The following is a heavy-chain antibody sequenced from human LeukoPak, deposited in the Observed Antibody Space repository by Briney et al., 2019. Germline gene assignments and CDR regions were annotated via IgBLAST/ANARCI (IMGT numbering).Heavy chain of an antibody. CDR3: ARGGSDTAMAHDY. Sequence: GGSLRLSCAASGFTFSNHWMHWVRHAPGKGLMRVSRINRDGSRTDYADSVKGRFTISRDDAKNTLYLQVNSLRAEDTAVYFCARGGSDTAMAHDYWGQGTLVTVSS. J-gene: IGHJ4*02. D-gene: IGHD5-18*01. V-gene: IGHV3-74*01. CDR2: INRDGSRT. CDR1: GFTFSNHW.